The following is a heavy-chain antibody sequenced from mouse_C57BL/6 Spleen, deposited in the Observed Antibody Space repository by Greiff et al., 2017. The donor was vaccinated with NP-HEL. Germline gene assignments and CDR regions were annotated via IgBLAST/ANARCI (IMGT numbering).Heavy chain of an antibody. CDR2: IDPSDSYT. D-gene: IGHD1-1*01. Sequence: QVQLQQPGAELVRPGTSVKLSCKASGYTFTSYWMHWVKQRPGQGLEWIGVIDPSDSYTNYNQKFKGKATLTVDTSSSTAYMQLSSLTSEDSAVYYCANYGSSYGWYFDVWGTGTTVTVSS. V-gene: IGHV1-59*01. J-gene: IGHJ1*03. CDR1: GYTFTSYW. CDR3: ANYGSSYGWYFDV.